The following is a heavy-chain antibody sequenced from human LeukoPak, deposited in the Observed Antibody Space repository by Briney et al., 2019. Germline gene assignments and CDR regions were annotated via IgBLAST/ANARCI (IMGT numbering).Heavy chain of an antibody. D-gene: IGHD6-19*01. CDR2: SSGSGDKT. CDR3: AKDRSLYTSGSGCFDF. CDR1: GFTFSNSA. V-gene: IGHV3-23*01. Sequence: LAGGCLRLSCAASGFTFSNSAMSWARQAPGKGLEWVSASSGSGDKTYYADSVQGRFTISRDNSKNSLDLQMNGLRADDTAVYSCAKDRSLYTSGSGCFDFWGQGNLVTVSS. J-gene: IGHJ4*02.